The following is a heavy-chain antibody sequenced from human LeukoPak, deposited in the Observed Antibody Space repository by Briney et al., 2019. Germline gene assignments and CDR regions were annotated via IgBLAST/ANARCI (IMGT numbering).Heavy chain of an antibody. J-gene: IGHJ5*02. CDR2: IYYSGST. CDR1: GGSISSGGYY. Sequence: SQTLSLTCTVSGGSISSGGYYWSWIRQHPGKGLEWIGYIYYSGSTYYNPSLKSRVTISVDTSKNQFSLKLSSVTAADTAVYYCAGSSSWYNWFDPWGQGTLVTVS. CDR3: AGSSSWYNWFDP. V-gene: IGHV4-31*03. D-gene: IGHD6-13*01.